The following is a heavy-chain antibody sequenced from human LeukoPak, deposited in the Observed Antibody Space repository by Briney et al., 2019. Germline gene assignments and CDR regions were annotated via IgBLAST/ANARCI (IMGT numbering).Heavy chain of an antibody. Sequence: GGSLRLSCAASGFTFSSYGMHWVRQAPGKGLEWVAVIWFDGTNKYYVDSVKGRFTISRDNSKSTVYLQMNSLRADDTAVYYCARGEPAAMVGLNDAFDIWGQGTMVTVSS. D-gene: IGHD2-2*01. V-gene: IGHV3-33*01. J-gene: IGHJ3*02. CDR3: ARGEPAAMVGLNDAFDI. CDR1: GFTFSSYG. CDR2: IWFDGTNK.